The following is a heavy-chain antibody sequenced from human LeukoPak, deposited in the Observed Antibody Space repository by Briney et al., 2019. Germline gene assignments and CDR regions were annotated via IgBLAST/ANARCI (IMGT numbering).Heavy chain of an antibody. J-gene: IGHJ6*03. CDR1: GGSISSYY. D-gene: IGHD6-19*01. CDR3: ASSSGYSGYYYYYMDV. Sequence: SETLSLTCTVSGGSISSYYWSWIRQPPGKGLEWIGYIYYSGSTNYSPSLKSRVTISVDTSKNQFSLKLSSVTAADTAVYYCASSSGYSGYYYYYMDVWGKGTTVTVSS. CDR2: IYYSGST. V-gene: IGHV4-59*01.